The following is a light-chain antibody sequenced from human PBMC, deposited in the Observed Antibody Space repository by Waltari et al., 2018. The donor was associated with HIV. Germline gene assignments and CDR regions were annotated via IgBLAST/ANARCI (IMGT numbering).Light chain of an antibody. J-gene: IGLJ2*01. V-gene: IGLV2-23*02. CDR2: EVS. CDR1: SSDVGGYNL. Sequence: QSALTQPASVSGSPGQSITISCTGTSSDVGGYNLVSWYQQHPGKAPKLMIYEVSKRSSVVSNRFSGSKSGNTASLTISGLQAEDEADYYCCAYAGSTTYVIFGGGTKLTVL. CDR3: CAYAGSTTYVI.